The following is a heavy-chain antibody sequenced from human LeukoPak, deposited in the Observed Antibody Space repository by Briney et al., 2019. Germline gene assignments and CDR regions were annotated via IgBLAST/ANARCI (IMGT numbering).Heavy chain of an antibody. J-gene: IGHJ4*02. V-gene: IGHV3-7*01. CDR3: ARAYCGGDCYLFFPYYFDY. CDR2: IKQDGSEK. Sequence: PGGSLRLSCAASGFTFSSYWMSWVRQAPGKGLEWVANIKQDGSEKYYVDSVKGRFTISRDNAKNSLYLQMNSLRAEDTAVYYCARAYCGGDCYLFFPYYFDYWGQGTLVTVSS. D-gene: IGHD2-21*01. CDR1: GFTFSSYW.